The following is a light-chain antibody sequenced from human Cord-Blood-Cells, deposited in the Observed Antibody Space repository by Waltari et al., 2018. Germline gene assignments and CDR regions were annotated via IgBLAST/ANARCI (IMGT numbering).Light chain of an antibody. Sequence: QSALTQPASVSGSPGQSITISCTGTSSDVGSYNLVSWYQQHPGKAPKLMIYEGSKPPSGVSNRFSGSKSGNTASLTISGLQAEDEADYYCCSYAGSSTYVFVTGTKVTVL. CDR1: SSDVGSYNL. J-gene: IGLJ1*01. CDR2: EGS. CDR3: CSYAGSSTYV. V-gene: IGLV2-23*01.